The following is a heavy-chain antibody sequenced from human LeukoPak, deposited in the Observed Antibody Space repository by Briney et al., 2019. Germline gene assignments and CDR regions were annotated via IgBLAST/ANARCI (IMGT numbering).Heavy chain of an antibody. V-gene: IGHV4-59*01. D-gene: IGHD1-26*01. Sequence: SETLSLTCTVSGVSICRYYGGWIRQPPGKGLEWIGYIFYSGSTNYNPSLKSRVTISVDTSKNQFSLKLGSVTAADTALYYCASGESDLLIGYWGQGTLVTVSS. CDR1: GVSICRYY. CDR3: ASGESDLLIGY. J-gene: IGHJ4*02. CDR2: IFYSGST.